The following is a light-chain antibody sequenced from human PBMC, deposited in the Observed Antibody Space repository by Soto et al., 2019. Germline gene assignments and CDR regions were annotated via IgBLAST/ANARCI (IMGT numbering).Light chain of an antibody. CDR3: SSYTSSSTLL. V-gene: IGLV2-14*01. Sequence: QSVLTQPASVSGSPGQSITISCTGTSSDFGGYNYVSWYQQHPGKAPKLMIYDVSNRPSGVSNRFSGSKSGNTASLTISGLQAEDEADCYCSSYTSSSTLLFGGGTKLTVL. CDR2: DVS. J-gene: IGLJ2*01. CDR1: SSDFGGYNY.